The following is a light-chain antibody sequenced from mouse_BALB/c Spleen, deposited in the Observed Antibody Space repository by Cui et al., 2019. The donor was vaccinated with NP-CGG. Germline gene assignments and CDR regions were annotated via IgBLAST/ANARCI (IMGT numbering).Light chain of an antibody. Sequence: QAVVTQESALTTSPGVTVKLTCRSSTGAVTTSNYANWVQEKADHLFTGLIGGTNNRAPGVPARFSGSLIGDKAALIITGAQTDDEAIYFCALWYSNHWVFGGGTKLTVL. J-gene: IGLJ1*01. CDR1: TGAVTTSNY. V-gene: IGLV1*01. CDR3: ALWYSNHWV. CDR2: GTN.